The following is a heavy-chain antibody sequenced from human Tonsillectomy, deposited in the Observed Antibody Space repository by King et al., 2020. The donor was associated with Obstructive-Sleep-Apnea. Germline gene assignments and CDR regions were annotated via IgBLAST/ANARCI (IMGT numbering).Heavy chain of an antibody. Sequence: VQLQESGPGLVKPSETLSLTCTVSGGSIISYYWSWIRQPPGKGLGWVGYIYYSGSTNYTPSLKSRVTISVDTSKNHFSLKRSSVTAADTAVYYCARLGTSYYFDYWGQGTLVTVSS. J-gene: IGHJ4*02. CDR3: ARLGTSYYFDY. D-gene: IGHD6-6*01. CDR2: IYYSGST. V-gene: IGHV4-59*08. CDR1: GGSIISYY.